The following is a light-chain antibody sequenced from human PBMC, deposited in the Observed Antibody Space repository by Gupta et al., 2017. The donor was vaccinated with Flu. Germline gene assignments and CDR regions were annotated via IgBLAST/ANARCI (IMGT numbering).Light chain of an antibody. CDR2: GIS. Sequence: EVVLTQSPGTLSLSPGERATLSCRASQSVISNYLAWYQQRPGQAPRLLISGISSRATGIPDRFSGSGSGTDFTLTISRLEPEDFAVYYCQQDGSSPVTFGGGTKVEIK. CDR1: QSVISNY. J-gene: IGKJ4*01. CDR3: QQDGSSPVT. V-gene: IGKV3-20*01.